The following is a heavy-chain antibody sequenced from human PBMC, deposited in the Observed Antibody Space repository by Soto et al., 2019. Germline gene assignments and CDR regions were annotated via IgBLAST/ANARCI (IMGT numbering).Heavy chain of an antibody. V-gene: IGHV1-18*01. D-gene: IGHD5-12*01. J-gene: IGHJ4*02. CDR3: ARVNLLQLEVEALDY. CDR2: ISAYNGNT. CDR1: GYTFTNFG. Sequence: ASVKVSYKASGYTFTNFGISWVRQAPGQGLEWMGWISAYNGNTNYAQNFQGRVTMTRNTSISTAYMELSSLRSEDTAVYYCARVNLLQLEVEALDYWGQGTLVTVSS.